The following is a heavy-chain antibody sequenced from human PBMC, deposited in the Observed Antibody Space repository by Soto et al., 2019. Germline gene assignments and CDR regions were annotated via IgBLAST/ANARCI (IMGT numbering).Heavy chain of an antibody. D-gene: IGHD2-15*01. CDR3: AHRPSYCSGGSCYSGFDY. CDR2: IYWDDDK. CDR1: GFSLSTSGVG. J-gene: IGHJ4*02. V-gene: IGHV2-5*02. Sequence: GPTLENTTQTLTVRCNFSGFSLSTSGVGVGWIRQPPGKALEWLALIYWDDDKRYSPSLKSRLTITKDTSKNQVVLTMTNMDPVDTATYYCAHRPSYCSGGSCYSGFDYWGQGTLVTVSS.